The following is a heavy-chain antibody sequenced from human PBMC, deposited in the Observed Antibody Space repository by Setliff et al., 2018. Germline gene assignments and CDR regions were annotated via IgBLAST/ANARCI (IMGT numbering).Heavy chain of an antibody. D-gene: IGHD6-25*01. V-gene: IGHV4-34*01. CDR3: ARVSGMGSPPYYYYYYGMDV. CDR1: GGSFSGHY. CDR2: INHSGST. Sequence: PSETLSLTCAVYGGSFSGHYWSWIRQPPGKGLEWIGEINHSGSTYYNPSLKSRVTISVDTSKNQFSLKLSSVTAADTAVYYCARVSGMGSPPYYYYYYGMDVWGQGTTVTVSS. J-gene: IGHJ6*02.